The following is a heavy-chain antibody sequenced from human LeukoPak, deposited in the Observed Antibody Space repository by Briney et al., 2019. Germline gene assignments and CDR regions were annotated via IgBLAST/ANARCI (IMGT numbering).Heavy chain of an antibody. J-gene: IGHJ3*02. D-gene: IGHD3-10*01. Sequence: GGSLRLSCAASGFTFSSYGMSWVRQAPGKGLEWVSAISGSGGSTYYAESVKGRFTISRDNSKNTLYLQMNSLRAEDTAVYYCANYYGSGIGAFDIWGQGTMVTVSS. V-gene: IGHV3-23*01. CDR1: GFTFSSYG. CDR2: ISGSGGST. CDR3: ANYYGSGIGAFDI.